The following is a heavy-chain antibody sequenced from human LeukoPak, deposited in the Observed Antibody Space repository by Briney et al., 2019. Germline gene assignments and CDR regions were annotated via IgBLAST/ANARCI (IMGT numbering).Heavy chain of an antibody. CDR1: GFTFSDYS. J-gene: IGHJ4*02. D-gene: IGHD6-6*01. CDR3: ASGYSSSSGLSY. Sequence: GGSLRLSCAASGFTFSDYSMNWIRQAPGQGLELISYISSSSSYTKYADSVKGRFTISRDNAKNSLYLQMNSLRAEDTAVYYCASGYSSSSGLSYWGQGTLVTVSS. CDR2: ISSSSSYT. V-gene: IGHV3-11*06.